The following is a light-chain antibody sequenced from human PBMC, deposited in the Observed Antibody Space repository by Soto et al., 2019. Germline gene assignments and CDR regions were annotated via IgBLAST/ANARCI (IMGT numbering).Light chain of an antibody. Sequence: DIVMTQSPDSLAVSLGERATIHCKSSQSVLYSSNNENYLAWYQQKPGQPPKLLIYWASNRDSGVPDRVSGSGSGTDFTLTISSLRAEDVAVYYCQQYYTFPWTFGQGTKVEI. CDR1: QSVLYSSNNENY. CDR2: WAS. CDR3: QQYYTFPWT. V-gene: IGKV4-1*01. J-gene: IGKJ1*01.